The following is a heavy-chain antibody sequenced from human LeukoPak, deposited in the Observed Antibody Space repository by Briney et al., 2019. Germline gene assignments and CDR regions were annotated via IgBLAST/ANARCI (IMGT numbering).Heavy chain of an antibody. CDR3: ARKLTVPRPRVYYFDY. D-gene: IGHD4-17*01. V-gene: IGHV1-8*02. CDR2: MNPNSGNT. J-gene: IGHJ4*02. Sequence: ASVKVSCKASGGTFSSYAINWVRQATGQGLEWMGWMNPNSGNTGYAQKFQGRVTMTRNTSISTAYMELSSLRSEDTAVYYCARKLTVPRPRVYYFDYWGQGTLVTVSS. CDR1: GGTFSSYA.